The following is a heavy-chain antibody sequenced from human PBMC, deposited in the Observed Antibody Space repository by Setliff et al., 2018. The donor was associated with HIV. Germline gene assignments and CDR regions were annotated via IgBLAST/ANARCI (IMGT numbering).Heavy chain of an antibody. Sequence: ESLKISCTGSGFNFNTDWIVWVRQIPGKGLEWMGSIFPGDSDTRYSPSFQDQVTISADKAISTAYLQWSSLKASDTGMYYCARAGRGGGSYWTFDYWGQGTLVTVSS. J-gene: IGHJ4*02. CDR1: GFNFNTDW. CDR3: ARAGRGGGSYWTFDY. D-gene: IGHD1-26*01. CDR2: IFPGDSDT. V-gene: IGHV5-51*01.